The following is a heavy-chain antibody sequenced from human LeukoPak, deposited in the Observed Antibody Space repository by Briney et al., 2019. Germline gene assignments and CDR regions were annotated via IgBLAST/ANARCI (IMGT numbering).Heavy chain of an antibody. J-gene: IGHJ6*02. CDR1: VISVGSNY. D-gene: IGHD5-18*01. Sequence: GGSLRLSCVASVISVGSNYMSWVRQASGKGLEWVSVIYSGGATLYADSVRGRFTISRDNSKNTLFLQMNSLRSEDSAVYYCARERGNSLFGMDVWGPGTTVIVS. V-gene: IGHV3-53*05. CDR2: IYSGGAT. CDR3: ARERGNSLFGMDV.